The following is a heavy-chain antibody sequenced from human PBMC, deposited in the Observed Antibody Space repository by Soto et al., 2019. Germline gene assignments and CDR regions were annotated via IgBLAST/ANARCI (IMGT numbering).Heavy chain of an antibody. CDR1: GSISTTTP. Sequence: PGGSLRLSCAASGSISTTTPLSWVRQAPGKGLEWVSTISGRGTSTYYADSVKGRFIISRDNLKNTVNLQMNGLGVEDTAIYYCATSFRYFDNWGQGTRVTVSS. CDR2: ISGRGTST. CDR3: ATSFRYFDN. J-gene: IGHJ4*02. V-gene: IGHV3-23*01.